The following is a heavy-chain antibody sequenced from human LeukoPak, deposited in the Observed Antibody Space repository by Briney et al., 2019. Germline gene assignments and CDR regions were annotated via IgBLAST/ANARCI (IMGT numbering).Heavy chain of an antibody. CDR2: RSIYNGNT. Sequence: ASVKVSCKASGYAFINYGISWVRQAPGQGLEWMGWRSIYNGNTDYKLQGRVTMTTDTLTSTAYMEVRSLRSDDTAVYYCARGGPFPSSSSSREYYLDYWGQGTLVTASS. D-gene: IGHD6-6*01. CDR3: ARGGPFPSSSSSREYYLDY. CDR1: GYAFINYG. V-gene: IGHV1-18*01. J-gene: IGHJ4*02.